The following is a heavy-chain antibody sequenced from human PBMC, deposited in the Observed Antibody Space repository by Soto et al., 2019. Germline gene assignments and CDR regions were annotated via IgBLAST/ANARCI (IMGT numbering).Heavy chain of an antibody. CDR3: ARAGYSYVFGFLSEGGMDV. CDR2: IKQDGSEK. Sequence: EVQLVESGGGLVQPGGSLRLSCAASGFTFSSYWMSWVRQAPGKGLEWVANIKQDGSEKYYVDSVKGRFTISRDNAKNSLYLQMNSLRAEDTAVYYCARAGYSYVFGFLSEGGMDVWGQGTTVTVSS. V-gene: IGHV3-7*05. J-gene: IGHJ6*02. CDR1: GFTFSSYW. D-gene: IGHD5-18*01.